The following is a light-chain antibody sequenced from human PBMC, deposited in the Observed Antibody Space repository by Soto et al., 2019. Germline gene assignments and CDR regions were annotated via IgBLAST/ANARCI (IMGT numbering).Light chain of an antibody. Sequence: QSVLTQPPSASGTPGQRVTISCSGSSSNIGSSYVNWYQQLPGTAPKLLIYSNNQRPSGVPARFSGSKSGTSASLAISGLQSEDEAAYYCAAWDDSLNGGVFGGGTKVTVL. V-gene: IGLV1-44*01. CDR3: AAWDDSLNGGV. CDR2: SNN. CDR1: SSNIGSSY. J-gene: IGLJ3*02.